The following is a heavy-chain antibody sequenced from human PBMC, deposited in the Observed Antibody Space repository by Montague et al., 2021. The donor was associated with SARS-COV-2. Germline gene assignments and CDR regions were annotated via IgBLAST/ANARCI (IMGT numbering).Heavy chain of an antibody. CDR3: ARLSSVIGCYFWFDP. J-gene: IGHJ5*02. CDR2: ISHSGGN. Sequence: SETLSLTCAVSGGSISSDTWCTWVRHPPGKRLEWIGVISHSGGNNYTPSLKSRATIPVDKSKNQFSLNLNSVTAADTAVYYCARLSSVIGCYFWFDPWGQGTLVSVSS. V-gene: IGHV4-4*02. D-gene: IGHD1-26*01. CDR1: GGSISSDTW.